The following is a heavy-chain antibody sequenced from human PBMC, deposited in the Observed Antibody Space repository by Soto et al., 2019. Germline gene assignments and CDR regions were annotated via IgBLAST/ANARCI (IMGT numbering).Heavy chain of an antibody. D-gene: IGHD3-22*01. Sequence: GGSLRLSCAASGVTFRNYGMNWVRQAPGKGLEWVSYIGLGSSTKYYADCVEGRFTISRDNAKNSLYLQMNSLRAEDTAVYYCARDQLYYNDISGRPLNAFDVWGQGTMVTVSS. V-gene: IGHV3-48*01. CDR2: IGLGSSTK. CDR3: ARDQLYYNDISGRPLNAFDV. J-gene: IGHJ3*01. CDR1: GVTFRNYG.